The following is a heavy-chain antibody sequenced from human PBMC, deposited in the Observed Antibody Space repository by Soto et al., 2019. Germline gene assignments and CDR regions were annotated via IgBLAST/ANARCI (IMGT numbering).Heavy chain of an antibody. CDR3: ARAPYSSGLGFGP. J-gene: IGHJ5*02. V-gene: IGHV4-59*01. CDR2: IYYSGST. Sequence: SETLSLTCTVSGGSISSYYWSWIRQPPGKGLEWIGYIYYSGSTNYNPSLKSRVTISVDTSKNQFSLKLSSVTAADTAVYYCARAPYSSGLGFGPWGQGTLVTVSS. CDR1: GGSISSYY. D-gene: IGHD3-22*01.